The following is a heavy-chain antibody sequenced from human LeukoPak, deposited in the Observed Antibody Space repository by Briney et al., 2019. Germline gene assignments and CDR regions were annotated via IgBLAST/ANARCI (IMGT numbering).Heavy chain of an antibody. V-gene: IGHV3-30-3*01. J-gene: IGHJ4*02. Sequence: GGSLRLSCAASGFSFSSYAMHWVRQAPGKGLEWVAVISYDGSNKYYADSVKGRFTISRDNSKNTLYLQMNSLRAEDTAVYYCARIRLHYYDSSGHIPPSPSPVSFGDYWGQGTLVTVSS. CDR3: ARIRLHYYDSSGHIPPSPSPVSFGDY. D-gene: IGHD3-22*01. CDR2: ISYDGSNK. CDR1: GFSFSSYA.